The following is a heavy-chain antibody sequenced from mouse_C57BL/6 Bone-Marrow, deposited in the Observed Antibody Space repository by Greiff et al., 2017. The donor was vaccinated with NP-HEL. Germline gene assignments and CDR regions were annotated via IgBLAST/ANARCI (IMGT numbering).Heavy chain of an antibody. Sequence: VMLVESGAELVRPGASVKLSCKASGYTFADYYINWVKQRPGQGLEWIARIYPGSGNTYYNEKFKGKATLTAEKSSSTAYMQLSSLTSEDSAVYFCARWFTTVVATNWYFDVWGTGTTVTVSS. CDR3: ARWFTTVVATNWYFDV. CDR2: IYPGSGNT. D-gene: IGHD1-1*01. V-gene: IGHV1-76*01. CDR1: GYTFADYY. J-gene: IGHJ1*03.